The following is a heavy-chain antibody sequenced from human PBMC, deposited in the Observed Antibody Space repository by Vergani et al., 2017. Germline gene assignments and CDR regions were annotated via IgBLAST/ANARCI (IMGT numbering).Heavy chain of an antibody. CDR2: ISGSGGST. CDR1: GFTFSSYA. V-gene: IGHV3-23*01. CDR3: AIKLGYDFWSGYYTPFDY. J-gene: IGHJ4*02. D-gene: IGHD3-3*01. Sequence: EVQLLESGGGLVQPGGSLRLSCAASGFTFSSYAMSWVRQAPGKGLEWVSAISGSGGSTYYADSVKGRFTISRDNSKNTLYLQMNSLRAEDTAVYYCAIKLGYDFWSGYYTPFDYGGQGTLVTVSS.